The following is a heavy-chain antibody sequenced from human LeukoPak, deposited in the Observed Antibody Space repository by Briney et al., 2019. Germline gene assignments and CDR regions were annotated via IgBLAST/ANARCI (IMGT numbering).Heavy chain of an antibody. D-gene: IGHD6-19*01. CDR3: ATGRAYSSVDY. V-gene: IGHV4-59*01. J-gene: IGHJ4*02. CDR2: IYYTGST. Sequence: PSETLSLTCTVSGGSISSYYWSWIRQPPGKGLEWIGCIYYTGSTDYNPSLKSRVTISVDTPKNQFSLKLSSVTAADTAVYYCATGRAYSSVDYWGQGTLVTVSS. CDR1: GGSISSYY.